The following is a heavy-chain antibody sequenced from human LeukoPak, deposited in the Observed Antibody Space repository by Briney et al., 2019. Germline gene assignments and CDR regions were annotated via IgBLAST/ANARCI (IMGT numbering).Heavy chain of an antibody. CDR3: ALPTYYYDSSQAFDI. D-gene: IGHD3-22*01. J-gene: IGHJ3*02. V-gene: IGHV1-69*02. CDR2: IIPTLGIA. Sequence: SVKVSCKASAGTFSSYTISWVRQAPGHGLEWMGRIIPTLGIANYAQKFQGRVTITADKSTSTAYMELSSLRSEDTAVYYCALPTYYYDSSQAFDIWGQGTMVTVSS. CDR1: AGTFSSYT.